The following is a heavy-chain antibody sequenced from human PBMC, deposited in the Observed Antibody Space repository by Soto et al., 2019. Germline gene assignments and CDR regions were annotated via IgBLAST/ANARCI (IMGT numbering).Heavy chain of an antibody. CDR1: GFSFGDYI. Sequence: AQLVESGGSLVKPGGSLRLSCAASGFSFGDYIMNWVRQAPGRGLEWVASISHSGSYIFYADSVKGRFPISRDNSRDSLYLQMNSLRVDDTAIYYCASPRDYCVTTSNCFIAFDIWGQGTRVTVSS. D-gene: IGHD4-17*01. J-gene: IGHJ3*02. CDR3: ASPRDYCVTTSNCFIAFDI. V-gene: IGHV3-21*01. CDR2: ISHSGSYI.